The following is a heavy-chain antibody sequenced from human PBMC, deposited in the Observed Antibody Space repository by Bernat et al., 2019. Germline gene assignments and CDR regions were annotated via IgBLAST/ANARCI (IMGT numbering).Heavy chain of an antibody. CDR3: ARGIMVQGAPSDY. CDR2: INHSGST. J-gene: IGHJ4*02. CDR1: GGSFSGYY. V-gene: IGHV4-34*01. D-gene: IGHD3-10*01. Sequence: QVQLQQWGAGLLKPSETLSLTCAVYGGSFSGYYWSWIRQPPGKGLEWIGEINHSGSTNYNPSLKSRVTISVDTSKNQFSLKLSSVTAADTAVYYCARGIMVQGAPSDYWGQGTLVTVSS.